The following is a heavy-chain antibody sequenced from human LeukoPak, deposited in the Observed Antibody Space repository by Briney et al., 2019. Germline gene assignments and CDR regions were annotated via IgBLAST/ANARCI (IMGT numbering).Heavy chain of an antibody. D-gene: IGHD3-3*01. V-gene: IGHV2-5*02. CDR2: IYWDDDK. CDR1: GFSFSTSGVG. Sequence: SGPTLVKPTQTLTRSFTVSGFSFSTSGVGVGWIRQPPGKALEWLALIYWDDDKRYSPSLKSRLTITKDTSKNRVVLTMTNMDPVDTCTTYGAHSRGVVILDYWGLGTLVTVSS. CDR3: AHSRGVVILDY. J-gene: IGHJ4*02.